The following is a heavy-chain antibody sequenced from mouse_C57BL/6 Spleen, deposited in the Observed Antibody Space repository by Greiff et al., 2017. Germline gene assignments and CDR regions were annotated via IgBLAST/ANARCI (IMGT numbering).Heavy chain of an antibody. Sequence: QVHVKQPGAELVKPGASVKVSCKASGYTFTSYWMHWVKQRPGQGLEWIGRIHPSDSDTNYNQKFKGKATLTVDKSSSTAYMQLSSLTSEDSAVYYCAYSSGCVDYFDYWGQGTTLTVSS. CDR2: IHPSDSDT. D-gene: IGHD3-2*02. J-gene: IGHJ2*01. CDR1: GYTFTSYW. CDR3: AYSSGCVDYFDY. V-gene: IGHV1-74*01.